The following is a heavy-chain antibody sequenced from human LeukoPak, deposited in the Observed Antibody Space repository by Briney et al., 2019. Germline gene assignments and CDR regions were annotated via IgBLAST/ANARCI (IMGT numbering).Heavy chain of an antibody. CDR2: ITTSGNTI. Sequence: GGSLRLSCAASGFTFSSYEMNWVRQSPGKGLEWVSFITTSGNTIHYPYSVKGGFTISRDNTKNSLYLQMNSLRAEDTAVYYCARDPNSAYDPPYFDCWGQGTLVTVSS. CDR1: GFTFSSYE. J-gene: IGHJ4*02. CDR3: ARDPNSAYDPPYFDC. D-gene: IGHD5-12*01. V-gene: IGHV3-48*03.